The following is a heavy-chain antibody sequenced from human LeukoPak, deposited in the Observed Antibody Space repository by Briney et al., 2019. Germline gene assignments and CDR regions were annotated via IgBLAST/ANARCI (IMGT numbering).Heavy chain of an antibody. Sequence: PGGSLRLSCAASGFTFSSYAMHWVRQAPGKGLEYVSAISSNGGSTYYANSVKGRFTISRDNSKNTLYLQMGSLRAEDMAVYYCARTWDLELPLWDYWGQGTLVTVSS. CDR2: ISSNGGST. CDR1: GFTFSSYA. J-gene: IGHJ4*02. D-gene: IGHD1-7*01. V-gene: IGHV3-64*01. CDR3: ARTWDLELPLWDY.